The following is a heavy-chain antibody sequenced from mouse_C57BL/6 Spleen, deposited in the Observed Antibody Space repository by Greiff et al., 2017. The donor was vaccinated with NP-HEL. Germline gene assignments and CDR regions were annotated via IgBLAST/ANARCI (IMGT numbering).Heavy chain of an antibody. CDR1: GYTFTDYY. Sequence: EVQLQQSGPELVKPGASVKISCKASGYTFTDYYMNWVKQSHGKSLEWIGDINPNNGGTSYNQKFKGKATLTVDKSSSTAYMELRSLTSEDSAVYYCARIGGLRPSYWYFDVWGTGTTVTVSS. CDR2: INPNNGGT. D-gene: IGHD2-4*01. CDR3: ARIGGLRPSYWYFDV. V-gene: IGHV1-26*01. J-gene: IGHJ1*03.